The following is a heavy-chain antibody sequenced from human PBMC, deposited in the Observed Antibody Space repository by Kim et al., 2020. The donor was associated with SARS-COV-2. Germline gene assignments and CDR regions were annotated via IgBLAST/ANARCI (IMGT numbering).Heavy chain of an antibody. V-gene: IGHV3-23*01. J-gene: IGHJ4*02. Sequence: GGSLRLSCAASGFNFRPHGMNWVRQAPGMGLEWVSGIGPTTYYADSVRGRFTVSRDNSKNTLYLQMNSLRGEDTAVSYCVRDIDWGAFDNWGQGTLGTV. CDR1: GFNFRPHG. CDR3: VRDIDWGAFDN. D-gene: IGHD5-12*01. CDR2: IGPTT.